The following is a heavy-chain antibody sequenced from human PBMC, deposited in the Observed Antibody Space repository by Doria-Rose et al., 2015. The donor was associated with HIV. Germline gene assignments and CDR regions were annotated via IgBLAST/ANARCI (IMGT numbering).Heavy chain of an antibody. CDR1: GVSLSSPGMG. CDR3: ARIKSSRWYHKYYFDF. J-gene: IGHJ4*02. Sequence: QVTLKESGPVLVKPTETLTLTCTVSGVSLSSPGMGVSWIRQPPGKALEWLANIFSDDERSYKTSLTSRLTISRATSKSQVVPTMTDMDPVDTATYYCARIKSSRWYHKYYFDFWGQGTLVIVSA. CDR2: IFSDDER. V-gene: IGHV2-26*01. D-gene: IGHD6-13*01.